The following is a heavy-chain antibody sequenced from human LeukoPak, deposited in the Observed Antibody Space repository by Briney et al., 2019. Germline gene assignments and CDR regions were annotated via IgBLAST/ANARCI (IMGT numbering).Heavy chain of an antibody. CDR2: IHHSGST. J-gene: IGHJ4*02. Sequence: SETLSLTCAVYGGSFSGYYWSWIRQPPGKGLEWIGEIHHSGSTDYNPSLKSRVTISGDTSRNQFSLKLSSVTAADTAVYYCVRDRGTTWGQGTLVTVSS. CDR1: GGSFSGYY. V-gene: IGHV4-34*01. D-gene: IGHD2-2*01. CDR3: VRDRGTT.